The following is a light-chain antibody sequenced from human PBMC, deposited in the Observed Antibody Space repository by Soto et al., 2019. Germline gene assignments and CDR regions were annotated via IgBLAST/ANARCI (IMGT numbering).Light chain of an antibody. V-gene: IGKV3-20*01. J-gene: IGKJ2*01. Sequence: EIVLTQSPGTLSLSPGERATLSCRASQSVSSSYLGWFQQKSGQAPRLLIYGASSRATGIPDRFSGSGSGTDFTLTISRLETEDFAVYYCQQYANAPYTLGQGTKLEIK. CDR2: GAS. CDR1: QSVSSSY. CDR3: QQYANAPYT.